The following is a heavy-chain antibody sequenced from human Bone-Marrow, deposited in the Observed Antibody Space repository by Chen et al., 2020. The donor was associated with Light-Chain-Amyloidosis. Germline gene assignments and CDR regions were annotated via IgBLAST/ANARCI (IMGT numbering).Heavy chain of an antibody. J-gene: IGHJ4*02. Sequence: EVQLEQPGPEVKKPGESLKISCKGYGYTFPNYWIGWVRQMPGKGLEWMGVIYPDDSDARYSPSFEGQVTISADKSITTAYLQWRSLKASDTAMYYCARRRDGYNFDYWGQGTLVTVSS. V-gene: IGHV5-51*01. CDR2: IYPDDSDA. CDR3: ARRRDGYNFDY. D-gene: IGHD5-12*01. CDR1: GYTFPNYW.